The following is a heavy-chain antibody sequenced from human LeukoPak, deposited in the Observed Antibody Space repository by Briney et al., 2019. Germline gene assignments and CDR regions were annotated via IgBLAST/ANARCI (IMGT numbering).Heavy chain of an antibody. CDR2: ISDVGYT. CDR3: AREKDSSWGY. CDR1: GFTFSSYT. V-gene: IGHV3-23*01. J-gene: IGHJ4*02. D-gene: IGHD6-13*01. Sequence: GGSLRLSCAASGFTFSSYTMTWIRQAPGKGLEWASSISDVGYTYYADSVKGRFTVSRDNSKNTLYLQTNSLRAEDTAVYYCAREKDSSWGYWGQGTLVTVSS.